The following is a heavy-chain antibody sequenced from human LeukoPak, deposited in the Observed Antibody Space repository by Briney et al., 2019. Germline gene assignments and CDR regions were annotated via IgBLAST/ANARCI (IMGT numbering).Heavy chain of an antibody. CDR2: IYYSEGT. D-gene: IGHD2-8*02. CDR3: ARAVAYGIDTGYFDY. J-gene: IGHJ4*02. CDR1: DGSINSFY. Sequence: SETLSLTCTVSDGSINSFYWSWIRQPPGKGLEGIGYIYYSEGTNYNPPLESRVTISVDTSKNQFSLNLNSVTAADTAVYYCARAVAYGIDTGYFDYWGQGTLVTVSS. V-gene: IGHV4-59*01.